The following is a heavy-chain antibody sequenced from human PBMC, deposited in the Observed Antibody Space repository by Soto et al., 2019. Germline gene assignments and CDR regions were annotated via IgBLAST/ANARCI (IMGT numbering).Heavy chain of an antibody. CDR3: ARGATVTQYDY. Sequence: PSETLSLTCTVSGVSVSSGIFYWGWIRQPPGKGLEWIGFGSYSGTTNYKPSLKSRVTISVDTSRSQISLKVSSLTAADTAVYYCARGATVTQYDYWGQGTLVTVSS. CDR1: GVSVSSGIFY. V-gene: IGHV4-61*01. CDR2: GSYSGTT. D-gene: IGHD4-17*01. J-gene: IGHJ4*02.